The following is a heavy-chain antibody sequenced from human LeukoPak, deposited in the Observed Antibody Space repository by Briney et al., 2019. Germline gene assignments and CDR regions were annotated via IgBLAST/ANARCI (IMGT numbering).Heavy chain of an antibody. V-gene: IGHV3-74*01. Sequence: GGSLRLSCAASGFTFSSFWMHWVRQAPGKGLVWVSRIKSDGSSTTYADSVKGRFTISRDNAKNTLYLQMNSLRAEDTAAYYCARGHSGYDSPDYWGQGTLVTVSS. CDR1: GFTFSSFW. CDR3: ARGHSGYDSPDY. D-gene: IGHD5-12*01. J-gene: IGHJ4*02. CDR2: IKSDGSST.